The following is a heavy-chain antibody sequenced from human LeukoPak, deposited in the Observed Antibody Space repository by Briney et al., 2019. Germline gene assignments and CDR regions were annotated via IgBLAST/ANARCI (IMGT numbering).Heavy chain of an antibody. V-gene: IGHV3-48*04. D-gene: IGHD6-13*01. Sequence: GGSLRLSCAASGFTFSSYSMNWVRQAPGKGLEWVSYISSSGSTIYYADSVKGRFTISRDNAKNSLYLQMYSLRAEDTAVYYCARTERPSIAAAWYAFDYWGQGTLVTVSS. CDR1: GFTFSSYS. CDR3: ARTERPSIAAAWYAFDY. J-gene: IGHJ4*02. CDR2: ISSSGSTI.